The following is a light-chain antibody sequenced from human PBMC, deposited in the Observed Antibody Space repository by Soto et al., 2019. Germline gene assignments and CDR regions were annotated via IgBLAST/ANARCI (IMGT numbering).Light chain of an antibody. CDR1: QSIGTW. J-gene: IGKJ1*01. Sequence: DIQMTQSPSTLSASVGDRVTITCRASQSIGTWLAWYQQKPGKAPKLLIYDASSLESGVPSRFSGSGSGTEFSLTISSLQPGDFATYYCHHYNSYSWTFGQGTKVEIK. V-gene: IGKV1-5*01. CDR3: HHYNSYSWT. CDR2: DAS.